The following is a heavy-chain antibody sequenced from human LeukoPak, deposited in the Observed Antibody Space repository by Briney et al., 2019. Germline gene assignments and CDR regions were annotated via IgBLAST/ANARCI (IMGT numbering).Heavy chain of an antibody. Sequence: TGGSLRLSCAASGFTFSSYEMNWVRQAPGKGLEWVSYISSSGSTIYYADSVKGRFTISRDNAKNSLYLQMNSLRAEDTAVYYCAGGLGVVTMVRVLDYWGQGTLVTVSS. D-gene: IGHD3-10*01. CDR2: ISSSGSTI. CDR3: AGGLGVVTMVRVLDY. J-gene: IGHJ4*02. V-gene: IGHV3-48*03. CDR1: GFTFSSYE.